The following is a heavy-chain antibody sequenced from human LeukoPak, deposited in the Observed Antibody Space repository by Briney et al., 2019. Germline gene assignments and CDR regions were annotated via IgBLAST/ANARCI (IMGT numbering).Heavy chain of an antibody. D-gene: IGHD1-26*01. V-gene: IGHV4-34*01. CDR2: INHSGST. CDR1: GGSFSGYY. Sequence: SETLSLTCAVYGGSFSGYYWSWIRQPPGKGLEWIGEINHSGSTNYNPSLKSRVTISVDTSKNQFSLKLSSVTAADTAVYYCARGVGGSYYVGFFDYWGQGTLVTVSS. J-gene: IGHJ4*02. CDR3: ARGVGGSYYVGFFDY.